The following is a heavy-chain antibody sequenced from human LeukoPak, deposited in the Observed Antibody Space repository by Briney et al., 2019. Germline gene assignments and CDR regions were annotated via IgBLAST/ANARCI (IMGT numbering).Heavy chain of an antibody. CDR3: ARDVDDGDPRPYWYFVL. CDR2: IIRSSTYI. D-gene: IGHD4-17*01. J-gene: IGHJ2*01. CDR1: GFNFSAYN. V-gene: IGHV3-21*06. Sequence: GGSLRLSCAASGFNFSAYNMNWVRQAPGKGLEWVSSIIRSSTYIYYADSLKGRFTISRDNVKNSLYLQMNNLRAEDTAVYYCARDVDDGDPRPYWYFVLWGRGTLVTVSS.